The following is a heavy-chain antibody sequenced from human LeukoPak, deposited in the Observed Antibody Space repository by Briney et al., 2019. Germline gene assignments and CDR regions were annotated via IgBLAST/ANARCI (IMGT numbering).Heavy chain of an antibody. V-gene: IGHV3-33*01. CDR1: GFIFSNYG. CDR3: ARERIDSSTGWYYFDY. Sequence: PGRSLRLSCAPSGFIFSNYGMHWVRQAPGKGLEWVAVIWYDGSNKKYTDSVKGRFTISRDNSKNMLFLQMNSLRAEDTAVYYCARERIDSSTGWYYFDYWGRGTLVTVSS. D-gene: IGHD6-19*01. CDR2: IWYDGSNK. J-gene: IGHJ4*02.